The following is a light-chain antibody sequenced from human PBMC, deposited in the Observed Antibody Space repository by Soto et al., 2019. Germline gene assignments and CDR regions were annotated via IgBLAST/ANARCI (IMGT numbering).Light chain of an antibody. Sequence: EIVMTQSPATLSVSPGERATLSCRASQSVSSNLAWYQQKPGQAPRLLIYGASTRATGIPARFSGSGSGTEFTITISRLQSEDFSVYHRQQYSNAWTFGQGTKVEIK. J-gene: IGKJ1*01. CDR1: QSVSSN. CDR2: GAS. CDR3: QQYSNAWT. V-gene: IGKV3-15*01.